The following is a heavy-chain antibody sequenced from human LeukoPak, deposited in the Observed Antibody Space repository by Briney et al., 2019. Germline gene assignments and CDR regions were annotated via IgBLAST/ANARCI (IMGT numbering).Heavy chain of an antibody. V-gene: IGHV5-51*01. CDR3: AREYCSSTSCCSAPDY. CDR1: GYSFTSYW. CDR2: IYPGDSDT. Sequence: GESLKISCKGSGYSFTSYWIGWVRQMPGKGLEWMGIIYPGDSDTRYSPSFQGQVTISADKSISTAYLQWSSLKASDTAMYYCAREYCSSTSCCSAPDYWGQGTLVTVSS. J-gene: IGHJ4*02. D-gene: IGHD2-2*01.